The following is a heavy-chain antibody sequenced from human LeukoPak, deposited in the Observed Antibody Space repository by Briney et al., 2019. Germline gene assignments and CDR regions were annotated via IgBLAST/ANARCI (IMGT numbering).Heavy chain of an antibody. CDR1: GFTFSSYS. CDR2: ISSSSSYI. CDR3: AREDLGFGGWSDGYLRSGDY. Sequence: GGSLRLSCAASGFTFSSYSMNWVRQAPGKGLEWVSSISSSSSYIYYADSVKGRFTISRDNAKNSLYLQMNSLRAEDTAVYYCAREDLGFGGWSDGYLRSGDYWGQGTLVTVSS. J-gene: IGHJ4*02. V-gene: IGHV3-21*01. D-gene: IGHD3-3*01.